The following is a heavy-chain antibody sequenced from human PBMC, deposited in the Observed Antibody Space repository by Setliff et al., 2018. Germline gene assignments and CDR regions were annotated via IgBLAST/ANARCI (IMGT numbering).Heavy chain of an antibody. CDR2: LWYDGSNT. CDR1: GFTFGTYA. Sequence: PGESLKISCAASGFTFGTYAMHWVRQAPGKGLEWVAFLWYDGSNTYYTGSVKGRFTISRDNSRNTLYLQMNSLRAEDTAVYYCAGDPPSSGYAFDIWGQGTMVTVSS. D-gene: IGHD5-12*01. CDR3: AGDPPSSGYAFDI. V-gene: IGHV3-33*08. J-gene: IGHJ3*02.